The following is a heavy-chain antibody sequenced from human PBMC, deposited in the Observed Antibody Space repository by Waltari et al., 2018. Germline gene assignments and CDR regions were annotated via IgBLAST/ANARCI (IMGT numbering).Heavy chain of an antibody. D-gene: IGHD5-12*01. J-gene: IGHJ4*02. Sequence: EVQLVQSGAAVKKPGATVNISCKASGYTFTDYYMHWVQQAPGKGLEWMGRGDPEDGETIDAEKFQGRVTITADTSTDTAYMELSSLRSEDTAGYYCGFSGYDLSRGGNWGQGTLVTVSS. CDR1: GYTFTDYY. V-gene: IGHV1-69-2*01. CDR3: GFSGYDLSRGGN. CDR2: GDPEDGET.